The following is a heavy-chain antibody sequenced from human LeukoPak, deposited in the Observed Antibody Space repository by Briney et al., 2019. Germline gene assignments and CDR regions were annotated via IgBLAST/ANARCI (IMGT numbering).Heavy chain of an antibody. V-gene: IGHV3-21*01. CDR1: GFTFSSYS. D-gene: IGHD3-22*01. CDR3: AREYYYDSSGYFLFDY. CDR2: ISSSSSYI. J-gene: IGHJ4*02. Sequence: GGSLRLSCAASGFTFSSYSMNWVRQAPGKGLEWVSSISSSSSYIYYADSVKGRFTISRDNAKNSLYLQMNSLRAGDTAVYYCAREYYYDSSGYFLFDYWGQGTLVTVSS.